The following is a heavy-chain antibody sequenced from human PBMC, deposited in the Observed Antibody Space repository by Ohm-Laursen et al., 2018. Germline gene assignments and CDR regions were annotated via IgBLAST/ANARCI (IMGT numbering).Heavy chain of an antibody. CDR1: GFTFSNAW. Sequence: GSLRPSCTASGFTFSNAWMSWVRQAPGKGLEWVGRIKRKADGETTDYAAPVKDGLTISRDDSKTTLYLQMNSLKTEDTAVYYCATGLPADDAFNIWGQGTMVTVSS. V-gene: IGHV3-15*01. CDR3: ATGLPADDAFNI. J-gene: IGHJ3*02. CDR2: IKRKADGETT.